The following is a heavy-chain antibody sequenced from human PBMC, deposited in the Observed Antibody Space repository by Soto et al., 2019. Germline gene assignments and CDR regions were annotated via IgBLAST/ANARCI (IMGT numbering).Heavy chain of an antibody. J-gene: IGHJ6*02. CDR1: GYSFAGYW. CDR2: IDPSDSQT. D-gene: IGHD6-13*01. CDR3: ARQTDLAAAGTLDYGMDV. V-gene: IGHV5-10-1*01. Sequence: PGESLKISCKGSGYSFAGYWITWVRQKPGKGLEWMGRIDPSDSQTYYSPSFRGHVTISADKSISTAYLQWSSLKASDTAMYYCARQTDLAAAGTLDYGMDVWGQGTTVTVSS.